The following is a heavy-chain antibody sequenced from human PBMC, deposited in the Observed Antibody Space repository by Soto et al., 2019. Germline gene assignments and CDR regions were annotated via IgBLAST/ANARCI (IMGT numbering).Heavy chain of an antibody. CDR3: ASGGNWFDP. CDR1: GGSISNYY. Sequence: SETLSLTCNVSGGSISNYYWTWIRQSPEKGLEWIGYMYFNGNINYNPSLKSRVTISIDTSKNQFSLTLKSVTAADTAVYYCASGGNWFDPWGQGVLVTVSS. J-gene: IGHJ5*02. V-gene: IGHV4-59*01. CDR2: MYFNGNI. D-gene: IGHD3-16*01.